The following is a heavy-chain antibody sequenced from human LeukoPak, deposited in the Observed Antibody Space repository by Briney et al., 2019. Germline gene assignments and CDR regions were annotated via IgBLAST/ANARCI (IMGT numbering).Heavy chain of an antibody. J-gene: IGHJ4*02. CDR2: IYYSGST. D-gene: IGHD5-18*01. Sequence: SETLSLTCTVSGGSISSYYWSWIRKPPGKELEWIGYIYYSGSTNYNSSLKSRGTISVDTSKNQFSPKLSSVTAADTAVYYCARWGMVSGFDYWGQGTLVTVSS. V-gene: IGHV4-59*01. CDR1: GGSISSYY. CDR3: ARWGMVSGFDY.